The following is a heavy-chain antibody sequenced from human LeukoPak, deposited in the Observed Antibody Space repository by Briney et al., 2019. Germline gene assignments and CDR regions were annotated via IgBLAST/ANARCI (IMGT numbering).Heavy chain of an antibody. CDR3: ARDYPVAGGEDCFDP. CDR1: GYTFSMYG. D-gene: IGHD3-16*01. V-gene: IGHV1-18*01. Sequence: ASVKVSCKASGYTFSMYGIIWVRQAPGQGREWLGWVSAHDGHTNLAQNFQGRVTMTRDTSTNTAYMEVGSLTSDDTAVYYCARDYPVAGGEDCFDPWGQGTLVTVSS. J-gene: IGHJ5*02. CDR2: VSAHDGHT.